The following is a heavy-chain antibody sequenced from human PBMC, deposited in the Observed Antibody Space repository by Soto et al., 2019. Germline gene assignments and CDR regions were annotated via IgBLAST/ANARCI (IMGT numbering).Heavy chain of an antibody. J-gene: IGHJ6*02. Sequence: PGGSLRLSCAASGFTFSSYAMSWVRQAPGKGLEWVSAISGSGGSTYYADSVKGRFTTSRDNSKNTLYLQMNSLRAEDTAVYYCAKDRGIVGATTRDYYYYYGMDVWGQGTTVTVSS. CDR1: GFTFSSYA. CDR2: ISGSGGST. CDR3: AKDRGIVGATTRDYYYYYGMDV. V-gene: IGHV3-23*01. D-gene: IGHD1-26*01.